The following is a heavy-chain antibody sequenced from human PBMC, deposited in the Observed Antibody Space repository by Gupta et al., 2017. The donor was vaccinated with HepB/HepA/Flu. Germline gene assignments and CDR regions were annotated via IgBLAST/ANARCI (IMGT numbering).Heavy chain of an antibody. D-gene: IGHD2-21*01. CDR1: GFSFINAW. Sequence: EVQLVESGGGLVKPGGSLRLSCAASGFSFINAWMNWFRQAPGKGLEWVGRIKSKTDGGTTDFAAPVKGRFIFSRDDSKHTVYLQMNSLKTEDTAVYYCATWGPGGTIAYYLDYWGLVTLVTVS. J-gene: IGHJ4*02. CDR3: ATWGPGGTIAYYLDY. V-gene: IGHV3-15*01. CDR2: IKSKTDGGTT.